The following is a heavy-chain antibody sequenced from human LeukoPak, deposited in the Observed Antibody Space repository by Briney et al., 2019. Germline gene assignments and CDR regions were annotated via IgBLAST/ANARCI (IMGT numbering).Heavy chain of an antibody. CDR1: GFTFSSCT. CDR2: IIDSGNSI. V-gene: IGHV3-23*01. CDR3: AKDPIFSGSYGVFDY. Sequence: GGSLRLSCAASGFTFSSCTMSWVRQAPGKGLEWVSTIIDSGNSIYYADSAEGRFTISRDNSKNTLYLQMNSLRAGDTAVYYCAKDPIFSGSYGVFDYWGLGTLVTVSS. J-gene: IGHJ4*02. D-gene: IGHD1-26*01.